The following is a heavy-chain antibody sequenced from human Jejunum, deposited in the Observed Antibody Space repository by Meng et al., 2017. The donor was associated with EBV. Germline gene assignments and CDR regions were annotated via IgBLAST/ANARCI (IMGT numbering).Heavy chain of an antibody. CDR2: INHRGKT. J-gene: IGHJ4*02. Sequence: VQLQPWGAGLLKPSETLSLTCAVYGGSFSGYQWTWIRQPPGKGLEWMGEINHRGKTNYSPSLKSRVTISVDTSKNQFSLKLSSMTAADTAVYYCARAVYGDSAYSWGQGTLVTVSS. D-gene: IGHD4-17*01. CDR1: GGSFSGYQ. CDR3: ARAVYGDSAYS. V-gene: IGHV4-34*01.